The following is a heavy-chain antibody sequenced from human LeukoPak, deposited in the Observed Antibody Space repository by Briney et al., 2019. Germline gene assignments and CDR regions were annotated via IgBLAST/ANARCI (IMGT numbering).Heavy chain of an antibody. Sequence: PSETLSLTFSVSGPSVTSGGFYWGWLRHPPGKGLEWIATVYYTGRTYYNPSLKSRATISIDTSKNQFSLSLRSLIAADTAVYYCARHSGSGSLARPFDPWGQGTLVTVSS. CDR3: ARHSGSGSLARPFDP. J-gene: IGHJ5*02. D-gene: IGHD3-10*01. CDR2: VYYTGRT. V-gene: IGHV4-39*01. CDR1: GPSVTSGGFY.